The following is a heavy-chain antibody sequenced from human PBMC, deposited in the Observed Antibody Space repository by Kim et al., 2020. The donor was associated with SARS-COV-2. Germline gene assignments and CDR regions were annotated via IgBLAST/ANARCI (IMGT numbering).Heavy chain of an antibody. Sequence: SETLSLTCTVSGGSISSYYWSWIRQPPGKGLEWIGYIYYSGSTNYNPSLKSRVTISVDTSKNQFSLKLSSVTAADTAVYYCARGVSYYDSSGYLHWGQGTLVTVSS. V-gene: IGHV4-59*01. CDR3: ARGVSYYDSSGYLH. CDR2: IYYSGST. J-gene: IGHJ4*02. CDR1: GGSISSYY. D-gene: IGHD3-22*01.